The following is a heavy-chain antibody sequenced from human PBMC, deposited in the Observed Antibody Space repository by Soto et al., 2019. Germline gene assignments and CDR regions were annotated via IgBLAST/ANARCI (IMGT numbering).Heavy chain of an antibody. D-gene: IGHD6-13*01. CDR3: ARHLTMGSSWYFDYYYYGMDV. CDR1: GGSISSSSYY. V-gene: IGHV4-39*01. J-gene: IGHJ6*02. CDR2: IYYSGST. Sequence: QLQLQESGPGLVKPSETLSLTCTVSGGSISSSSYYWGWIRQPPGKGLEWIGSIYYSGSTYYNPSLKSRVTISVDTSKNQFSLKLSSVTAADTAVYYCARHLTMGSSWYFDYYYYGMDVWGQGTTVTVSS.